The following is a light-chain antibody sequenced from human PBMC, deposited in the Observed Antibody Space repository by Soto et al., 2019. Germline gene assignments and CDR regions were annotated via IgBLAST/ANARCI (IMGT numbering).Light chain of an antibody. J-gene: IGKJ2*02. V-gene: IGKV3-15*01. CDR3: HQYDQWPST. CDR1: QSVSNN. CDR2: GAS. Sequence: EIVMTQSPATLSVSPGERATLSCRAGQSVSNNLAWYQQQPGQAPRLLIYGASNRATGIPARFSGSGSGTEFTLTISSLQSEDFEVYHCHQYDQWPSTFGQGTKLEIK.